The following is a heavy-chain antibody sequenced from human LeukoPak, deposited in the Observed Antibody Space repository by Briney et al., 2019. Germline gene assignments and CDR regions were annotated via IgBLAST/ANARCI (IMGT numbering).Heavy chain of an antibody. CDR1: GGSISSGDYY. D-gene: IGHD3-22*01. CDR3: ARAVYDSSGRYYFGY. Sequence: PSETLSLTCTVSGGSISSGDYYWSWIRQPPGKGLEWIGYIYYSGSTYYNPSLKSRVTISVDTSKNQFSLKLSSVTAADTAVYYCARAVYDSSGRYYFGYWGQGTLVTVSS. CDR2: IYYSGST. V-gene: IGHV4-30-4*01. J-gene: IGHJ4*02.